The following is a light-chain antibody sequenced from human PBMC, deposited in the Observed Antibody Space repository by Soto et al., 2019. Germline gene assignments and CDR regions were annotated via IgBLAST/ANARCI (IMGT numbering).Light chain of an antibody. CDR3: SSYTRSTTSVV. CDR2: EVS. Sequence: QSVLTQPASVSGSPGQSITISCTGTTSDIGGHKYVSWYQQHPDKAPKVLIFEVSNRPSGISDRFSGSKSGNTASLTISGLQAEDEADYYCSSYTRSTTSVVFGGGTKLTVL. J-gene: IGLJ2*01. CDR1: TSDIGGHKY. V-gene: IGLV2-14*01.